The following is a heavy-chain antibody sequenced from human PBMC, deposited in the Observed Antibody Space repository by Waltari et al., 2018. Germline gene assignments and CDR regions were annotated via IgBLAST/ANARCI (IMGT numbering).Heavy chain of an antibody. CDR3: ARGHLNAPFDD. D-gene: IGHD1-1*01. CDR1: GGAISGYY. J-gene: IGHJ3*01. Sequence: VQLQESDPGLVKPSETLSLTCRVSGGAISGYYVSWIRQAPGKKLEWIGNIYYTGSTNYNPSLKSRATLSLDTSKTQLSLQLDSMTAADTAVYYCARGHLNAPFDDWGQGAMVAVSS. CDR2: IYYTGST. V-gene: IGHV4-59*01.